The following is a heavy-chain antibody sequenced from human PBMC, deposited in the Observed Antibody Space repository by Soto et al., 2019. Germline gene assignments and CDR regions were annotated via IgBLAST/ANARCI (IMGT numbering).Heavy chain of an antibody. CDR3: VKDPVSGGSGGAWFDY. CDR1: GFTFSNYA. Sequence: PGGSLRLSCAVSGFTFSNYAMTWVRQAPGKGLEWVSLMSGNGGRIVYADSVKGRFTISRGNSKNTLYLQMNSLSPEDTAVYYCVKDPVSGGSGGAWFDYWGQGTLVTVSS. J-gene: IGHJ4*02. V-gene: IGHV3-23*01. CDR2: MSGNGGRI. D-gene: IGHD2-21*02.